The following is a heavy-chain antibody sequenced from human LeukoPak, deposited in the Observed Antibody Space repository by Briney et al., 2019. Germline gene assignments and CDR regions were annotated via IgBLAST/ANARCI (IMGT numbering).Heavy chain of an antibody. J-gene: IGHJ4*02. CDR2: INHSGST. V-gene: IGHV4-34*01. D-gene: IGHD1-1*01. CDR1: GGSFSGYY. Sequence: SETLSLTCAVYGGSFSGYYWSWIRQPPGKGLEWIGEINHSGSTNYNPSLKSRVTISVDTSKNQFSLQLNSVTPEDTAVYYCARSGELEGWGDPFRYWGQGTLVTVSS. CDR3: ARSGELEGWGDPFRY.